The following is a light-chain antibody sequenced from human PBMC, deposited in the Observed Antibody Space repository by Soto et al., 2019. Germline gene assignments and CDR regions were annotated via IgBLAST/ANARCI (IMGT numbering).Light chain of an antibody. J-gene: IGKJ4*01. CDR1: QSISSY. Sequence: DIQMTQTPSSLSASVGDRVTITCRASQSISSYLNWYQQRPGKAPRLLIYAASNLHTGTPSRFSGRGYGTDFTLTISSLQPEDFATYYCQQSYSAPLTFGGGATVEIK. CDR3: QQSYSAPLT. CDR2: AAS. V-gene: IGKV1-39*01.